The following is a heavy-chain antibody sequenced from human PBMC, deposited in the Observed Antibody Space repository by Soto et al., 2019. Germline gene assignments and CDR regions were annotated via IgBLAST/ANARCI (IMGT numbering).Heavy chain of an antibody. CDR2: IYHSGST. CDR3: AMTGAYSSSWYTFDY. CDR1: GGSISSGGYS. Sequence: SETLSLTCAVSGGSISSGGYSWSWIRQPPGKGLEWIGYIYHSGSTYYNPSLKSRVTISVDRSKNQFSLKLSSVTAADTAVYYCAMTGAYSSSWYTFDYWGQGTLVTVSS. D-gene: IGHD6-13*01. V-gene: IGHV4-30-2*01. J-gene: IGHJ4*02.